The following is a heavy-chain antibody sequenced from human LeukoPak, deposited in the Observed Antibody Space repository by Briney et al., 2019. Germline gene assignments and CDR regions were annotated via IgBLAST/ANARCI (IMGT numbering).Heavy chain of an antibody. D-gene: IGHD2-15*01. CDR3: ARDRGAVYCSGGSCQSRYYYYDMDV. V-gene: IGHV3-30*09. J-gene: IGHJ6*02. Sequence: KSSGSLRLSCAASGFTFSTYPMHWVRQAPGKGLEWVASISYDGSEKVLPDSVKGRFAISTDNSYKMLYLQMISLSTEDTAVDLCARDRGAVYCSGGSCQSRYYYYDMDVWGQGTTVTVSS. CDR2: ISYDGSEK. CDR1: GFTFSTYP.